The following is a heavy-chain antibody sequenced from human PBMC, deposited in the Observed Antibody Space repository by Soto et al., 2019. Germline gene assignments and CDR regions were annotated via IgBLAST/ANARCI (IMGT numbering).Heavy chain of an antibody. CDR3: ARGPPAAVAGVFDY. CDR1: GFTFSSYS. D-gene: IGHD6-19*01. CDR2: ISSSSSTI. V-gene: IGHV3-48*01. Sequence: EVPLVESGGGLVQPGGSLRLSCAASGFTFSSYSMNWVRQAPGKGLEWVSYISSSSSTIYYADSVKGRFTISRDNAKNSLYLQMNSLRAEDTAVYYCARGPPAAVAGVFDYWGQGTLVTVSS. J-gene: IGHJ4*02.